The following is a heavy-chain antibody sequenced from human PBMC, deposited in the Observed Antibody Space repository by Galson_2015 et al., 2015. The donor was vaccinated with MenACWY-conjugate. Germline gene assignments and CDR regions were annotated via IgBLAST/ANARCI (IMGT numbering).Heavy chain of an antibody. CDR2: INSDGTGT. J-gene: IGHJ4*02. CDR1: GFTVSRYW. V-gene: IGHV3-74*01. Sequence: SLRHSCAASGFTVSRYWMHWVRQAPGKGLVWVSDINSDGTGTNYADSVKGRFTISRDNAKNTVYLQMNSLRAEDTAVYFCARGDSGSYRLGYWGQGTLATVSS. D-gene: IGHD1-26*01. CDR3: ARGDSGSYRLGY.